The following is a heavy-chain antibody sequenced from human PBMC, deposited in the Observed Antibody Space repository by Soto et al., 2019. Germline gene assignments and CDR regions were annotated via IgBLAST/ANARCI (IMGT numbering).Heavy chain of an antibody. CDR3: ARDLRNSGYDYYFDY. J-gene: IGHJ4*02. Sequence: ASVKVSCKASGGTFSSYAISWVRQAPGQGLEWMGGIIPIFGTANYAQKFQGRVTITADESTSTAYMELSSLGSEDTAVYYCARDLRNSGYDYYFDYWGQGTLVTVSS. D-gene: IGHD5-12*01. CDR1: GGTFSSYA. V-gene: IGHV1-69*13. CDR2: IIPIFGTA.